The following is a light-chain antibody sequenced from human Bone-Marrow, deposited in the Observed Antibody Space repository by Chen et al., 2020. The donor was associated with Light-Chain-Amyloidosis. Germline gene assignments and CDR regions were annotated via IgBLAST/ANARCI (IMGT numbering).Light chain of an antibody. CDR2: DDS. J-gene: IGLJ3*02. V-gene: IGLV3-21*02. CDR3: QVWDRSSDRPV. Sequence: SYVLTQPSSVSVAPGQTATIACGGNNIGSTSVHWYQQTPGQAPLLFVYDDSDRPSGIPERLDGSNSGNTATLNSSRVEAGDEADHYGQVWDRSSDRPVFGGGAKLTVL. CDR1: NIGSTS.